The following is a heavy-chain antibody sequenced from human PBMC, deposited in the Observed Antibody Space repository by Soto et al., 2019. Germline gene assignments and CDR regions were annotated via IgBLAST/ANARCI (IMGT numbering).Heavy chain of an antibody. CDR1: GFSFRSYW. J-gene: IGHJ5*02. V-gene: IGHV3-74*01. CDR3: ARDGSGSGSYQLDL. Sequence: SLRLSCEGSGFSFRSYWLHWVRQVPGKGLVWVSRINHDGNVTNYADSVKGRFTISRDNSKNTLFLRMNGLRAEDTAVYYCARDGSGSGSYQLDLWGQGTLVTVSS. CDR2: INHDGNVT. D-gene: IGHD1-26*01.